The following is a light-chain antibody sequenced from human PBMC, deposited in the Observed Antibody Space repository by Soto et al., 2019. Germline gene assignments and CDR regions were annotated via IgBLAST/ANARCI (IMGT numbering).Light chain of an antibody. Sequence: EIVMTQSPATLSVSPGERATLSCRASQSVSSNLAWYQQKPGQAPRLLIYGASTRATGIPARFSGSGSGTGFTLPISSLQSEDFAVYYCQQYNSWLYTFGQGTKLEIK. CDR2: GAS. CDR3: QQYNSWLYT. J-gene: IGKJ2*01. CDR1: QSVSSN. V-gene: IGKV3-15*01.